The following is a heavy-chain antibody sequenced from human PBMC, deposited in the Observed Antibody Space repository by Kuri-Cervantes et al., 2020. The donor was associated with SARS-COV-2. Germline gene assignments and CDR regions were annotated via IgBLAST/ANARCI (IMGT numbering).Heavy chain of an antibody. D-gene: IGHD3-3*01. CDR1: GFTFSSYA. CDR2: ISGSGGST. V-gene: IGHV3-23*01. Sequence: GESLKISCAASGFTFSSYAMSWVRQAPGKGLEWVSAISGSGGSTYYADSVKGRFTISRDNSKNTLYLQMNSLRAVDTAVYYCAKGYYDFWSGYPPSDVWGQGTTVTVSS. J-gene: IGHJ6*02. CDR3: AKGYYDFWSGYPPSDV.